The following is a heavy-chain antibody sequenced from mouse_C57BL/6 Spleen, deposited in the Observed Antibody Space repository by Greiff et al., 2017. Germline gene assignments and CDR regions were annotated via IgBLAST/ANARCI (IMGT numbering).Heavy chain of an antibody. V-gene: IGHV1-9*01. Sequence: QVQLQQSGAELMKPGASVKLSCKATGYTFTGYWIEWVKQRPGHGLEWIGEILPGSGSTNYNEKFKGKATLTADKSSSTAYMELRSLTSEDSAVYFCARGGLRDYFDYWGQGTTLTVSS. J-gene: IGHJ2*01. CDR2: ILPGSGST. CDR3: ARGGLRDYFDY. CDR1: GYTFTGYW.